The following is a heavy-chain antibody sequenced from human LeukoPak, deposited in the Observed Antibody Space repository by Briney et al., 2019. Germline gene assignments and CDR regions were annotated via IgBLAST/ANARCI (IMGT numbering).Heavy chain of an antibody. CDR2: FYASGTT. CDR3: ASNRGGLYRSSWGSFDY. Sequence: SETLSLTCTVSGGSIVSHYWNWIRQPAGRGLEWIGRFYASGTTNTSPSLKSRVTMSVDTSKNQFSLKLSSVTAADTAVYYCASNRGGLYRSSWGSFDYWGQGTLVTVSS. J-gene: IGHJ4*02. V-gene: IGHV4-4*07. D-gene: IGHD6-13*01. CDR1: GGSIVSHY.